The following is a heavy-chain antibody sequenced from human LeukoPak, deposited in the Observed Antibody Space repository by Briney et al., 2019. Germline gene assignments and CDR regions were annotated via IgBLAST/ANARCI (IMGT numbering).Heavy chain of an antibody. V-gene: IGHV1-69*05. J-gene: IGHJ4*02. CDR3: ARTTMGRDRYNPREDLDY. CDR1: GGTFSSYA. CDR2: IIPIFGTA. D-gene: IGHD5-24*01. Sequence: ASVKVSCKASGGTFSSYAISWVRQAPRQGLEWMGTIIPIFGTANYAQKFQGRVTITTDESTSTAYMELSSLRSEDTAVYYCARTTMGRDRYNPREDLDYWGQGTLVTVSS.